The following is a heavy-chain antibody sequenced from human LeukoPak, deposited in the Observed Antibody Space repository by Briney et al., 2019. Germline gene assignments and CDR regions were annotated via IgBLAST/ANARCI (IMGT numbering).Heavy chain of an antibody. CDR3: ARALPISALDRPFDY. J-gene: IGHJ4*02. Sequence: VASVKVSCKASGYTFTGYYMHWVRQAPGQGLEWMGWINPNSGGTNYAQKFQGRVTMTRDTSISTAYMELSRLRSDDTAVYYCARALPISALDRPFDYWGQGTLVTVSS. D-gene: IGHD5-18*01. CDR2: INPNSGGT. CDR1: GYTFTGYY. V-gene: IGHV1-2*02.